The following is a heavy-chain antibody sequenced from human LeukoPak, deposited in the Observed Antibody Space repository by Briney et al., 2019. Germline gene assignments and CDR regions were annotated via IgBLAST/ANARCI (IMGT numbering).Heavy chain of an antibody. Sequence: PGGSLRLSCAASGFTFFSYAMSWVRQAPGKGLEWVSAISGSGDITYYADSVKGRFNISRDNSKNTLYLQMNSLRAEDTAEYYLAVSISGYYRRFDYWGQGTLVTVSS. V-gene: IGHV3-23*01. D-gene: IGHD3-22*01. CDR3: AVSISGYYRRFDY. CDR2: ISGSGDIT. CDR1: GFTFFSYA. J-gene: IGHJ4*02.